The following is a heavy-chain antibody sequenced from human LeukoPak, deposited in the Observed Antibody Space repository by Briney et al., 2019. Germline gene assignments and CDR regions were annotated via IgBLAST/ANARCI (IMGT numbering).Heavy chain of an antibody. CDR2: ISYDGSNK. D-gene: IGHD6-19*01. Sequence: GGSLRLSCAASGFTFSSYAMSWVRQAPGKGLEWVAVISYDGSNKYYADSVKGRFTISRDNSKNTLYLQMNSLRAEDTAVYYCAKAPNTSSGWAFDYWGQGTLVTVSS. CDR1: GFTFSSYA. V-gene: IGHV3-30*18. CDR3: AKAPNTSSGWAFDY. J-gene: IGHJ4*02.